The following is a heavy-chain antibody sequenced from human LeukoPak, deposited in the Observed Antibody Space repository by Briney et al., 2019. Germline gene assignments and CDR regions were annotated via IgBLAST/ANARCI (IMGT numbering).Heavy chain of an antibody. V-gene: IGHV4-59*01. D-gene: IGHD3-10*01. J-gene: IGHJ5*02. CDR2: VYYSGRT. Sequence: SETLSLTCTVSGCSINTYYWSWIRQPPGKGLEWIGFVYYSGRTSYNPSLKSRVTISVDTSKSQFSLRLSSVTAADTAMYYCARLGLGDEACWFDPWGQGTLVTVSS. CDR3: ARLGLGDEACWFDP. CDR1: GCSINTYY.